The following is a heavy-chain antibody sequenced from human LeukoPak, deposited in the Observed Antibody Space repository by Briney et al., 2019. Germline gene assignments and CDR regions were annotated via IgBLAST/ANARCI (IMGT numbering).Heavy chain of an antibody. Sequence: SETLSLTCTVSGGSISSYYWSWIRQTPGKGLEWIGYISYSGSTNYNPSLKSRVTISVDTSKNQFSLKLSSVTAADTAVYYCARGNYDILTGYYFDYWGQGTLVTVSS. V-gene: IGHV4-59*08. CDR1: GGSISSYY. D-gene: IGHD3-9*01. J-gene: IGHJ4*02. CDR2: ISYSGST. CDR3: ARGNYDILTGYYFDY.